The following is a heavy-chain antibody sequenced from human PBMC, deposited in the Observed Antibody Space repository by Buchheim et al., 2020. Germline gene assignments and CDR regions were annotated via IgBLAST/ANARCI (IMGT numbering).Heavy chain of an antibody. D-gene: IGHD2-21*01. Sequence: EVQLVESGGGLVQPGGSLKLSCAASGFTFSDFDIHWVRQPSGKGLEWVGRIRRKANSYATAYAASVKGRFTISRDDSKNTAYLQMNSLKMEDTAVYYCSRHTREGVSPYYFDYWGQGAL. J-gene: IGHJ4*02. CDR3: SRHTREGVSPYYFDY. V-gene: IGHV3-73*02. CDR2: IRRKANSYAT. CDR1: GFTFSDFD.